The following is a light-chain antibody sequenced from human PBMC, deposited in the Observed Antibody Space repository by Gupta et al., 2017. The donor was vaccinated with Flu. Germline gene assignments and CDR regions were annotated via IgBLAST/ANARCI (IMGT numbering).Light chain of an antibody. V-gene: IGKV3-11*02. CDR1: QSISDY. J-gene: IGKJ2*01. CDR3: QQRSDWPSGT. CDR2: DAT. Sequence: ERATFSCRASQSISDYLAWYQQKPGQPPRLLIFDATYRATGIPARFGGSRSGRDYILTISPLEPEDFGVYYCQQRSDWPSGTFGQGSKLEI.